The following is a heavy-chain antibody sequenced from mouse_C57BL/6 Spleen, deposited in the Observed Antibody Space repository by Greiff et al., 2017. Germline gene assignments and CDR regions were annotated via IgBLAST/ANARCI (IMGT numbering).Heavy chain of an antibody. V-gene: IGHV5-6*01. CDR3: ARREVKGYFDV. J-gene: IGHJ1*03. CDR1: GFTFSSYG. D-gene: IGHD1-3*01. CDR2: ISSGGSYT. Sequence: EVHLVESGGDLVKPGGSLKLSCAASGFTFSSYGMSWVRQTPDTRLEWVATISSGGSYTYYPDSVKGRFTISKDNAKNTLYLQMSSLKSEDTAMYYCARREVKGYFDVWGTGTTVTVSS.